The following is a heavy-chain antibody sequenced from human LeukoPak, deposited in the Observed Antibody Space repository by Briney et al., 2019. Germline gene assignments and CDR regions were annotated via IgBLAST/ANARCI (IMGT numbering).Heavy chain of an antibody. Sequence: SETLSLTCAVYGGSFSGYYWSWIRQPPGKGLEWIGEINHSGSTNYNPSLKSRVTISVDTSKNQFSLKLSSVPAADTAVYYCARALRRSYSSSWVARCFDPWGQGTLVTVSS. D-gene: IGHD6-13*01. J-gene: IGHJ5*02. CDR2: INHSGST. CDR1: GGSFSGYY. CDR3: ARALRRSYSSSWVARCFDP. V-gene: IGHV4-34*01.